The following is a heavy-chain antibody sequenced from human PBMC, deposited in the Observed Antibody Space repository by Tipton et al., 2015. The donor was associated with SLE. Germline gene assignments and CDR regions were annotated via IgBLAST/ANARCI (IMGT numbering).Heavy chain of an antibody. CDR1: AGSVSPYF. CDR2: IYYSGTT. Sequence: TLSLTCTVSAGSVSPYFWSWIRQPPGRGLEWIGYIYYSGTTYYNPSLKSRVTISVDTSKNQFSLRLSSVTAADTAFYYCARLVLLIDYWGQGTLVTVSS. J-gene: IGHJ4*02. CDR3: ARLVLLIDY. V-gene: IGHV4-59*02. D-gene: IGHD6-6*01.